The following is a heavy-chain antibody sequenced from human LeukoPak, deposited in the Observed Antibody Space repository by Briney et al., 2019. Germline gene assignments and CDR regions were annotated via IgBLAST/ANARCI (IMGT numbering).Heavy chain of an antibody. Sequence: SETLSLTCTVSGESTRSYYWSWIRQPAGKGLEWIGRIYAGGNTNYNPSLKSRVTISVDKSKKQFSLKLTSVTAADTAVYYCARDCSGGFCYFDYWGQGTLVTVSS. CDR3: ARDCSGGFCYFDY. D-gene: IGHD2-15*01. CDR1: GESTRSYY. CDR2: IYAGGNT. J-gene: IGHJ4*02. V-gene: IGHV4-4*07.